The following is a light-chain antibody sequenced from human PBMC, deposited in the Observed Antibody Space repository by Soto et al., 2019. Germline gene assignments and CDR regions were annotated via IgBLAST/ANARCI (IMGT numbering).Light chain of an antibody. Sequence: EIVMTQSPATLSLSPGETATLSCRASQSVHSNLAWFQQHPGQAPRLLIYGASSRATGIPVRFSGSGSGTEFTLTISSLQPEDFAVYYCQQYNSAPWTFGQGTKVEIK. CDR1: QSVHSN. V-gene: IGKV3-15*01. CDR3: QQYNSAPWT. CDR2: GAS. J-gene: IGKJ1*01.